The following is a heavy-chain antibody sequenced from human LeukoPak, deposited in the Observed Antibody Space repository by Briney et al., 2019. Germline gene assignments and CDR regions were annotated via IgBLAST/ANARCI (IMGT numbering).Heavy chain of an antibody. D-gene: IGHD6-19*01. J-gene: IGHJ5*02. CDR1: GGSFSGYY. CDR3: ASRVEVGGGGWYDWFDP. CDR2: INHSGST. Sequence: ASETLSLTCAVYGGSFSGYYWSWIRQPPGKGLEWIGEINHSGSTNYNPSLKSRVTISVDTSKNQFSLKLSSVTAADTAVYYCASRVEVGGGGWYDWFDPWGQGTLVTVSS. V-gene: IGHV4-34*01.